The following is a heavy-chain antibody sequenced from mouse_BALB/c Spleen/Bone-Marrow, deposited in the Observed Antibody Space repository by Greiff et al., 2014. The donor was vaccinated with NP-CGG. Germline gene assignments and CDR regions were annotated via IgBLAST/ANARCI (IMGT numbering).Heavy chain of an antibody. D-gene: IGHD1-1*01. CDR3: TRVRGYGSRAWFAY. J-gene: IGHJ3*01. V-gene: IGHV1-69*02. Sequence: QVQLKQSGAELVRPGASVKLSCKASGYTFTSYWINWVKQRPGQGLEWIGNIYPSDGYTNYNQKFKDKATLTVDKSSSTAYMQLSSPTSEDSAVYYCTRVRGYGSRAWFAYWGQGTLVTVSA. CDR2: IYPSDGYT. CDR1: GYTFTSYW.